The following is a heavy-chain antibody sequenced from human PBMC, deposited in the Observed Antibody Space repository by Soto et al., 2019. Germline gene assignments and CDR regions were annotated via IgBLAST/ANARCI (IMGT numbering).Heavy chain of an antibody. D-gene: IGHD6-19*01. CDR2: IKQDGSEK. CDR3: ARDLLAGTVYIAVAGTSLY. CDR1: GFTFSSYW. V-gene: IGHV3-7*01. Sequence: EVQLVESGGGLVQPGGSLRLSCAASGFTFSSYWMSWVRQAPGKGLEWVANIKQDGSEKYYVDSVKGRFTISNDNAKNSLYLQMNSLRAEDTAVYYCARDLLAGTVYIAVAGTSLYWGQGTLVTVSS. J-gene: IGHJ4*02.